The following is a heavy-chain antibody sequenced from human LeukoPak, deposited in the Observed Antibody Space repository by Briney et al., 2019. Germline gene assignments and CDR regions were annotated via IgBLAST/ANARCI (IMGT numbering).Heavy chain of an antibody. CDR3: ARARGDRGDFSYYRDV. V-gene: IGHV1-2*02. J-gene: IGHJ6*03. Sequence: GASVKVSCKASGYTFTVYYMHWVRQAPGQGLEWMGWINPSSGGANYAQKFQGRVTITRDTSISTAYMELSRLRSDDTAVYYCARARGDRGDFSYYRDVWGKGTTVTIPS. CDR1: GYTFTVYY. D-gene: IGHD7-27*01. CDR2: INPSSGGA.